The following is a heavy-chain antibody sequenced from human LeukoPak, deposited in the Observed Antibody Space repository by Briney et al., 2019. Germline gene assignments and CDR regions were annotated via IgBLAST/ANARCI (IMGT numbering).Heavy chain of an antibody. CDR1: GFTFSSYA. Sequence: GGSLRLSCAASGFTFSSYAMSWVRQAPGKGLEWVSAISGSGGSTYYADSVKGRFAISRDNSKNTLYLQMNSLRAEDTAVYYCARMYSSSWYYFESWGQGTLVTVSS. CDR2: ISGSGGST. J-gene: IGHJ4*02. V-gene: IGHV3-23*01. CDR3: ARMYSSSWYYFES. D-gene: IGHD6-13*01.